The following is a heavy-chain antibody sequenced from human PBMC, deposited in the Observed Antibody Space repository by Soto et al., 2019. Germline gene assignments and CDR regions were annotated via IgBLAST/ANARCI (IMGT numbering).Heavy chain of an antibody. CDR2: VWYDGSNK. CDR1: GFTLSTYG. Sequence: LRLSCAASGFTLSTYGMHWVRQAPGKGLEWVAVVWYDGSNKYYADSVKGRFTVSRDNSKNTLYLQMNSLRAEDTAVYYCARPLEQWQLGFGMDVWGQGSPVTVSS. V-gene: IGHV3-33*01. D-gene: IGHD6-19*01. CDR3: ARPLEQWQLGFGMDV. J-gene: IGHJ6*01.